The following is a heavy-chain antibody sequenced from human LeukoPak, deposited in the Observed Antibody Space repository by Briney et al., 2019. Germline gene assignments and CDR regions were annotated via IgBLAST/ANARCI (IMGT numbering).Heavy chain of an antibody. CDR3: ARQTRITGSYYFDY. J-gene: IGHJ4*02. CDR1: GGSISSYY. Sequence: SETLSLPCTVSGGSISSYYWSWIRQPPGEGLEWIGYIYHSGITNYNPSLKSRLTISVDTSKNQFSLRLTSVTAADTAVYYCARQTRITGSYYFDYWGQGTLVTVSS. D-gene: IGHD1-14*01. CDR2: IYHSGIT. V-gene: IGHV4-59*08.